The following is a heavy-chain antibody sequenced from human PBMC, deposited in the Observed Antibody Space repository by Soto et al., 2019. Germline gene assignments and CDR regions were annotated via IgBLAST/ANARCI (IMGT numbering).Heavy chain of an antibody. CDR1: GFTVNSDY. J-gene: IGHJ4*02. Sequence: EVQLVESGGGLIQPGGSLRLSCAASGFTVNSDYMNWIRQTPGKGLEWVAFIYNGESTHYADSVKGRFTISSDRSKYTLYLQMNSLRIEDTAVYYCARDGRGLGKLSLFEYWCQGTLVTVSS. CDR2: IYNGEST. CDR3: ARDGRGLGKLSLFEY. D-gene: IGHD3-16*01. V-gene: IGHV3-53*01.